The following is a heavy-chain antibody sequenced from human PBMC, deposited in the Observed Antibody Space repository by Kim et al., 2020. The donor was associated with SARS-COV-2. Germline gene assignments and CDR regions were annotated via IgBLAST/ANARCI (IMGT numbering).Heavy chain of an antibody. CDR2: ISTYTGIT. CDR1: GYTFKNND. Sequence: ASVKVSCKASGYTFKNNDINWVRLAPGQGLEWMGWISTYTGITLFAQQFQGRLTLTTDTSTTTVYMELRSLRSDDTAVYYCARRQQVVDWFDPWGQGTPFSLSS. D-gene: IGHD6-6*01. V-gene: IGHV1-18*01. J-gene: IGHJ5*02. CDR3: ARRQQVVDWFDP.